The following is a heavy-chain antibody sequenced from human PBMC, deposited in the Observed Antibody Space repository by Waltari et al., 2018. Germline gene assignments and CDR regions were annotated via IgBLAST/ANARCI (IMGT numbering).Heavy chain of an antibody. J-gene: IGHJ4*02. CDR3: ARDRGRGLYLDT. CDR1: GDSVTSPYL. V-gene: IGHV4-4*02. CDR2: VHGSGRT. Sequence: QLQLQESGPGLVNPSGTLSLSCAVSGDSVTSPYLWNWVRQSPQRGLEWIGQVHGSGRTNYSPSFASRITVSIDTSNNQFSLNLTAATAADTAVYYCARDRGRGLYLDTWGPGTLVTVSP. D-gene: IGHD2-15*01.